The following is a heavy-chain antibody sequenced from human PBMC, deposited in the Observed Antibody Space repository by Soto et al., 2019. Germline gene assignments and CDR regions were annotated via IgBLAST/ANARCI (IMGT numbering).Heavy chain of an antibody. CDR3: ARTYGDYSPFDY. Sequence: EVQLVESGGGLVKPGGSLRLSCAASGFTFSGYSMNWVRQAPGKGLEWVSSISSSSSYIDYADSVKGRFTISRDNAKNSLYLQMNSLRAEDTAVYYCARTYGDYSPFDYWGQGTLVTVSS. D-gene: IGHD4-17*01. CDR2: ISSSSSYI. V-gene: IGHV3-21*01. CDR1: GFTFSGYS. J-gene: IGHJ4*02.